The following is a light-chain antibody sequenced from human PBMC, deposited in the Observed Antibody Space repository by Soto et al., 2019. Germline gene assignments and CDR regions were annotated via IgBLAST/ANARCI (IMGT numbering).Light chain of an antibody. J-gene: IGKJ5*01. CDR2: WAS. V-gene: IGKV4-1*01. CDR1: RNVLYSSNNNNY. CDR3: QQYYSPPFT. Sequence: SCWSSRNVLYSSNNNNYLAWYQQKPGQPPKLLIYWASTRDSGVPDRFSGSGSETDFTLTISSLQAEDVALYYCQQYYSPPFTFGQGTRLEIQ.